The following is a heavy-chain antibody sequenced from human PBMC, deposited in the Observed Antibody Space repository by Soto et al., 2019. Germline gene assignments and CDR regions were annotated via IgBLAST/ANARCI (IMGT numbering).Heavy chain of an antibody. Sequence: SETLSLTCTVSGGSISSGGYYWSWIRQHPGKGLEWIGYIYYSGSTYYNPSLKSRVTISVDTSKNQFSLKLSSVTAADTAVYYCARVYSYNEKRFDYWGQGTLVTVS. CDR1: GGSISSGGYY. V-gene: IGHV4-31*03. J-gene: IGHJ4*02. CDR3: ARVYSYNEKRFDY. CDR2: IYYSGST. D-gene: IGHD5-18*01.